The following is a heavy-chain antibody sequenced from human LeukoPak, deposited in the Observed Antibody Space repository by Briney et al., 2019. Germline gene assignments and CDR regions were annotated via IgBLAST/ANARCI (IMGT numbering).Heavy chain of an antibody. D-gene: IGHD3-3*01. CDR3: ARVPVADFWSGYQYLGYYFDY. CDR1: GFTFSSYW. J-gene: IGHJ4*02. CDR2: IKQDGSEK. Sequence: HPGGSLRLSCAASGFTFSSYWMSWVRQAPGKGLEWVANIKQDGSEKYYVDSVKGRFTISRDNAKNSLYLQMNSLRAEDTAVYYCARVPVADFWSGYQYLGYYFDYWGQGTLVTVSS. V-gene: IGHV3-7*01.